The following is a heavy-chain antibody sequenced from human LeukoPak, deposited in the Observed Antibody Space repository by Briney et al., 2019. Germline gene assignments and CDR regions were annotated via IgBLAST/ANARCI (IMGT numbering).Heavy chain of an antibody. Sequence: SETLSLTCAVYGGSFSGYYWSWLRQPPGKGLEWIGEINHSGSTNYNPSLKSRVTISVDTSKNQFSLKLSSVTAADTAVYYCARVRWRDIVVVPAAPVKRYFDYWGQGTLVTVSS. D-gene: IGHD2-2*01. CDR3: ARVRWRDIVVVPAAPVKRYFDY. J-gene: IGHJ4*02. V-gene: IGHV4-34*01. CDR2: INHSGST. CDR1: GGSFSGYY.